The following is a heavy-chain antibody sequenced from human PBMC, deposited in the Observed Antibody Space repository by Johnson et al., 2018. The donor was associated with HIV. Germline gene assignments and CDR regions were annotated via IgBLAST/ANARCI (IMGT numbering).Heavy chain of an antibody. CDR3: ARNYYDRSDAFDI. V-gene: IGHV3-30*04. CDR1: GFTFSSYA. D-gene: IGHD3-22*01. CDR2: ISYDGSNK. Sequence: QVQLVESGGGVVQPGRSLRLSCAASGFTFSSYAMHWVRQAPGKGLEWVAVISYDGSNKYYADSVKGRFTISRDNSKNTLYLQMNSLRAEDTAVYYCARNYYDRSDAFDIWCQGTMVTVSS. J-gene: IGHJ3*02.